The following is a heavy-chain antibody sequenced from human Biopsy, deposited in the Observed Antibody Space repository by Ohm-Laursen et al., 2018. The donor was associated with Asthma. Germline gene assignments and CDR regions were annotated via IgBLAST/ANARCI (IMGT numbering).Heavy chain of an antibody. CDR3: VRGSSSWHHGPFHYYYGLDV. CDR1: SGSGGYMRCGNYY. J-gene: IGHJ6*02. Sequence: GTLSLTCSLSSGSGGYMRCGNYYWGWIRQPPGKGLEWIGCIYYSGTTYYNPSLEIQVTVSADTSKNQFFLNLTCVTAADSSVYYCVRGSSSWHHGPFHYYYGLDVWGQGTTATVSS. D-gene: IGHD6-13*01. CDR2: IYYSGTT. V-gene: IGHV4-39*01.